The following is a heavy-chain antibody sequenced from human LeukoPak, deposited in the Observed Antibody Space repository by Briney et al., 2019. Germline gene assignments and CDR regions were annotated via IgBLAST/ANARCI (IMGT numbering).Heavy chain of an antibody. CDR3: ARDPRNVGLAP. D-gene: IGHD2-15*01. CDR2: NNGDGSTT. J-gene: IGHJ5*02. Sequence: PGGSLRLSCVASGFSLSGYWMYWVRQAPGKGLMYISRNNGDGSTTNYADVVKGRFTMSRDNAKSTLYLQMNSLRVEDTAAYYCARDPRNVGLAPWGQGTLVTVSS. CDR1: GFSLSGYW. V-gene: IGHV3-74*01.